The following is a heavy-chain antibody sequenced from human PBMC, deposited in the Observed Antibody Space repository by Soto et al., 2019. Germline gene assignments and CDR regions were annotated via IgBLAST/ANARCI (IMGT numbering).Heavy chain of an antibody. D-gene: IGHD1-26*01. CDR1: GFTFSSYA. V-gene: IGHV3-23*01. CDR2: ISASGGST. Sequence: EVQLLESGGGLVQPGGSLRLSCAASGFTFSSYAMSWVRQAPGKGLEWVSTISASGGSTYYADSVKGRFTISRDNSKNTLYLQMNSLRAEDRAVCYGAKGRWEGYGMDVWGQGTTVTVS. CDR3: AKGRWEGYGMDV. J-gene: IGHJ6*02.